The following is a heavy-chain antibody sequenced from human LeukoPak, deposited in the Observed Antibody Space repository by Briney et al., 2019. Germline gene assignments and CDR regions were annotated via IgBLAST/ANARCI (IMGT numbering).Heavy chain of an antibody. D-gene: IGHD3-10*01. CDR3: AREYTYGSGTVDTFDY. V-gene: IGHV3-7*03. CDR2: IKQDGSEK. CDR1: GFTFSSYW. Sequence: GGSLRLSCAASGFTFSSYWMSWVRQAPGKGLEWVANIKQDGSEKYYVDSVKGRFTISRDNAKNSPYLQMNSLRAEDTAVYYCAREYTYGSGTVDTFDYWGQGTLVTVSS. J-gene: IGHJ4*02.